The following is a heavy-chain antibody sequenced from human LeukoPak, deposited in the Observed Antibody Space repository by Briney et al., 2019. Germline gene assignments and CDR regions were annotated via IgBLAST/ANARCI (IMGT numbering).Heavy chain of an antibody. CDR3: ARSGAGWFDY. J-gene: IGHJ4*02. Sequence: GGSLRLSCAAFGFAVSTHFMSWVRQAPGKRLEWVSVIYADGSTYYADSVKGRFTISRENSKNTLYLQMNSLRAEDAAVYYCARSGAGWFDYWGQGTLVTASS. CDR1: GFAVSTHF. D-gene: IGHD6-19*01. V-gene: IGHV3-53*01. CDR2: IYADGST.